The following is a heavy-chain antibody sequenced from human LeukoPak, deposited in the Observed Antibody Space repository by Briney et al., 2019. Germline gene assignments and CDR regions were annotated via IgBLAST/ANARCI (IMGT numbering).Heavy chain of an antibody. CDR3: ARAGIVVVHYEDWEWFDP. V-gene: IGHV1-2*02. CDR2: INPNSGGT. CDR1: GYTFTDYY. J-gene: IGHJ5*02. Sequence: ASVNVSCKASGYTFTDYYMHWVRQAPAQGREGMGWINPNSGGTNYAHKFQGRVPMTRDTSISTAYMELSRLRSDDTAVYDCARAGIVVVHYEDWEWFDPWGQGTLVTVSS. D-gene: IGHD2-2*01.